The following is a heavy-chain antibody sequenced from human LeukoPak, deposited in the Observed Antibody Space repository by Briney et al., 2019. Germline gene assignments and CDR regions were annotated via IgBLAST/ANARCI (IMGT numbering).Heavy chain of an antibody. CDR2: INPNSGDT. CDR1: GYTFTDYY. D-gene: IGHD6-19*01. CDR3: ARRPHSSGWSSSITLFEH. V-gene: IGHV1-2*02. J-gene: IGHJ4*02. Sequence: ASVKVSCKASGYTFTDYYIHCVRQAPGQGLEWMGWINPNSGDTNYAQKFQGRVTITSDTSISTAYMELSSLRSDGTAIYYCARRPHSSGWSSSITLFEHWGQGTLVTVSS.